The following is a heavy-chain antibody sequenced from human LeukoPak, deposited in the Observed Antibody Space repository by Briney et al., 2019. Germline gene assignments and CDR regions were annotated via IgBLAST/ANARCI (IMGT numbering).Heavy chain of an antibody. D-gene: IGHD1/OR15-1a*01. J-gene: IGHJ5*02. CDR3: ARDPREQGWFDP. CDR2: MNPNSGNT. V-gene: IGHV1-8*01. CDR1: GYTFTSYD. Sequence: GASVKVSCKASGYTFTSYDINWVRQATGQGLGWMGWMNPNSGNTGYAQKFQGRVTMTRNTSISTAYMELSSLRSEDTAVYYCARDPREQGWFDPWGQGTLVTVSS.